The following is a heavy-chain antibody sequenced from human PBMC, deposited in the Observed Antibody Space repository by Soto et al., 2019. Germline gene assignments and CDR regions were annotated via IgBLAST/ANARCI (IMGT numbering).Heavy chain of an antibody. J-gene: IGHJ6*02. V-gene: IGHV4-34*01. CDR3: AIERVLLWFGEFHPKPYGMDV. Sequence: QVQLQQWGAGLLKPSETLSLTCAVYGGSFSGYYWSWIRQPPGKGLEWIGEINHSGSTNYNPSLKSRITISVDTYEDNFSLKLSSVTAAGTAVYYSAIERVLLWFGEFHPKPYGMDVWGQGTTVTVAS. CDR2: INHSGST. CDR1: GGSFSGYY. D-gene: IGHD3-10*01.